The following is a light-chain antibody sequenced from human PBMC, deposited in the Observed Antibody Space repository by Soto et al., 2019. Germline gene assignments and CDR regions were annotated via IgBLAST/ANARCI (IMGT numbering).Light chain of an antibody. CDR2: AAS. J-gene: IGKJ5*01. CDR3: QQYGYSPIT. Sequence: VAWTQYQGTLSLSPGERATLSCRAGQSVSSNYLAWYQQKPGQAPRLLIYAASSRATGIPDRFSGSGSGTDFTLTIDGLEPEDFVVYYCQQYGYSPITFGQGTRLAIK. V-gene: IGKV3-20*01. CDR1: QSVSSNY.